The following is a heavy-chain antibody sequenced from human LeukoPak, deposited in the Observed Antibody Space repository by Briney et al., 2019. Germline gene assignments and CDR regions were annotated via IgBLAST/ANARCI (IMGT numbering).Heavy chain of an antibody. V-gene: IGHV3-30-3*01. CDR3: AKGGNWNYFDY. D-gene: IGHD1-20*01. Sequence: PGRSLRLSCAASGFTFTGYTMHWVRQAPGKGLEWVAVISSDGSSMYYADSVKGRFTISRDNSKNTLFLQMNSLRAEDTAVYYCAKGGNWNYFDYWGQGTLVTVSS. CDR1: GFTFTGYT. CDR2: ISSDGSSM. J-gene: IGHJ4*02.